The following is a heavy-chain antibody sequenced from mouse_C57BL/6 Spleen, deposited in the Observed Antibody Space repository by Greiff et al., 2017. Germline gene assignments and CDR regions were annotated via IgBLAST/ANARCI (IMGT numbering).Heavy chain of an antibody. CDR1: GYAFSSSW. Sequence: VQLQQSGPELVKPGASVKISCKASGYAFSSSWMNWVKQRPGKGLEWIGRIYPGDGDTNYNGKFKGKATLTADKSSSTAYMQLSSLTSEDSAVYFCARSDSNSYAMDYWGQGTSGTVSS. J-gene: IGHJ4*01. CDR3: ARSDSNSYAMDY. D-gene: IGHD2-5*01. V-gene: IGHV1-82*01. CDR2: IYPGDGDT.